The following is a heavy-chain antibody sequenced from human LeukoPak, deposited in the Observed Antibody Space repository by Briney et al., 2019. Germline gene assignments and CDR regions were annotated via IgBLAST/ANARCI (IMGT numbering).Heavy chain of an antibody. Sequence: GGSLRLSCVASGFTFCDHYMSWLRKAPGQGLEGVSHISNSGNSILYADSVKGRFNISRDNAKNSLYLQMNSLKAEDTAMYYCARVLHETSLGDDCYPHWSFDFWGRGTMVTVSS. V-gene: IGHV3-11*04. CDR3: ARVLHETSLGDDCYPHWSFDF. D-gene: IGHD2-21*02. CDR2: ISNSGNSI. CDR1: GFTFCDHY. J-gene: IGHJ2*01.